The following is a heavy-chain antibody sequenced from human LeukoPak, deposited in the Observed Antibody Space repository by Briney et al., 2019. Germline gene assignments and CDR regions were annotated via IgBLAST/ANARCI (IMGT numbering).Heavy chain of an antibody. CDR3: ARDLFPAGTDPSGY. Sequence: GGSLRLSCAASGFTFSSYSMNWVRQAPGKGLEWVSHISSSSSTIYYADSVKGRFTISRDNAKNSLYLQMNSRKAVDTAVYYCARDLFPAGTDPSGYWGQGTLVTVSS. D-gene: IGHD2-2*01. CDR1: GFTFSSYS. V-gene: IGHV3-48*04. J-gene: IGHJ4*02. CDR2: ISSSSSTI.